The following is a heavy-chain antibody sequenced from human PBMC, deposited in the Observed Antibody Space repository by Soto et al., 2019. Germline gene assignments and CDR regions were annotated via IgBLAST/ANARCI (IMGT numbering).Heavy chain of an antibody. J-gene: IGHJ4*02. CDR2: TYYRSKWCS. D-gene: IGHD6-13*01. CDR3: ARQGSSWSDY. CDR1: GDSVSSNSAA. Sequence: QAQLQQSGPGLVKPSQTLSLTCVISGDSVSSNSAAWTWIRQSPSRGLEWLGRTYYRSKWCSDCAVFGRSGITIVADTTRIQFSLQVHSVTPEDTAVYYCARQGSSWSDYWGQAALVTVSS. V-gene: IGHV6-1*01.